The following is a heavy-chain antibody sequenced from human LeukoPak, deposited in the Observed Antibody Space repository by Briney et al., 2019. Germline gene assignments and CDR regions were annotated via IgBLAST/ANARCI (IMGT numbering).Heavy chain of an antibody. CDR1: GFTFSTYS. V-gene: IGHV3-48*02. CDR2: ISSGSSTI. Sequence: GGSLRLSCAASGFTFSTYSMSWVRQAPGKGLEWVSYISSGSSTISYADSVKGRFTISRDNAKNSLYLQMNSLRDEDTAVYYCARVRWASYYFEYWGQGTLVTVSS. CDR3: ARVRWASYYFEY. J-gene: IGHJ4*02. D-gene: IGHD4-23*01.